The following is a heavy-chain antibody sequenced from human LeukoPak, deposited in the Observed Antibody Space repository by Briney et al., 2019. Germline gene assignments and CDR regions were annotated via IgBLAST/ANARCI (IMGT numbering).Heavy chain of an antibody. J-gene: IGHJ4*02. Sequence: PGGSLRLSCAASRFTFSDYYMVWIRQAPGKGLEWVSCISNSGSSTKYADSVKGRFTISRDNAKNSLSLQMNSVRPEDTAVYYCARADRTSWFDFWGQGTLVTVSS. D-gene: IGHD2-2*01. CDR1: RFTFSDYY. CDR3: ARADRTSWFDF. V-gene: IGHV3-11*05. CDR2: ISNSGSST.